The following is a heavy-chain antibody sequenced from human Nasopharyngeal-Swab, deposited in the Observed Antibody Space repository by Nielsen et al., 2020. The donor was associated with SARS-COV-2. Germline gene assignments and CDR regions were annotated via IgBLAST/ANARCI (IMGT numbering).Heavy chain of an antibody. CDR2: IKQDGSEK. D-gene: IGHD3-10*01. Sequence: VRQRTGKGLVWVAYIKQDGSEKYYVDSVKGRFTISRDNAKNSLYLQMNSLRAEDTAVYYCARDLGITMVRGVTRDNWFDPWGQGTLVTVSS. V-gene: IGHV3-7*04. CDR3: ARDLGITMVRGVTRDNWFDP. J-gene: IGHJ5*02.